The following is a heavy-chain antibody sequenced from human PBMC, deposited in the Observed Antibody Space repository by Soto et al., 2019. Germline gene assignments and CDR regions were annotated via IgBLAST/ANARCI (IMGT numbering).Heavy chain of an antibody. CDR1: GFTFSSYA. CDR3: AKDSKYCSSTSCYGGYFDY. J-gene: IGHJ4*02. V-gene: IGHV3-23*01. Sequence: GGSLRLSCAASGFTFSSYAMSWVRQAPGKGLEWVSAISGSGGSTYYADSVKGRFTISRDNSKNTLYLQMNSLRAEDTAVYYCAKDSKYCSSTSCYGGYFDYWGQGTLVTVSS. D-gene: IGHD2-2*01. CDR2: ISGSGGST.